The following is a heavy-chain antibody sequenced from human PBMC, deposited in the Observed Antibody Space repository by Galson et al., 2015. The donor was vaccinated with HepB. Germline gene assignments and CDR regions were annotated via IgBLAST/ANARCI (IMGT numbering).Heavy chain of an antibody. CDR3: ARDLMLDTTADLGY. CDR2: INSDGSRT. V-gene: IGHV3-74*01. J-gene: IGHJ4*02. CDR1: GFTFSSYW. D-gene: IGHD4-17*01. Sequence: SLRLSCAASGFTFSSYWMHWVRQAPGKGLVWVTRINSDGSRTNYADSVKGRFTISRDNAKNTLYLQVNSLRAEDTAVYYCARDLMLDTTADLGYWGQGTLVTVSS.